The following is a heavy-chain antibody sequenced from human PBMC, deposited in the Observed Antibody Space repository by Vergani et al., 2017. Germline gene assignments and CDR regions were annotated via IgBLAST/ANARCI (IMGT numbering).Heavy chain of an antibody. CDR1: GGSINSHNYY. Sequence: QVQLQESGPGLVKPSQTLSLTCTVSGGSINSHNYYWSWIRQPAGKGLEWIGRIHTSGSTNYNPSLKSRVTMSEDTSKNQFSLNLTSVTAADTAVYYCARVGHLVAVTGEGPSLDLWGRGTLVTVSS. D-gene: IGHD2-21*02. CDR2: IHTSGST. J-gene: IGHJ2*01. CDR3: ARVGHLVAVTGEGPSLDL. V-gene: IGHV4-61*02.